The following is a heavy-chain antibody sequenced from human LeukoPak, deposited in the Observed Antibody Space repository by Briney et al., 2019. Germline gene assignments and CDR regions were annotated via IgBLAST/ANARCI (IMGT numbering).Heavy chain of an antibody. D-gene: IGHD3-16*02. CDR1: GFTFSSYG. Sequence: GGSLRLSCAASGFTFSSYGMHWVRQAPGKGLEWVAVIWYDGSNKYYADSVKGRFTISRDNSKNTLYLQMNSLRAEDTAVYYRARGKWGLYDYVWGSYRYSAAFDIWGQGTMVTVSS. J-gene: IGHJ3*02. CDR3: ARGKWGLYDYVWGSYRYSAAFDI. CDR2: IWYDGSNK. V-gene: IGHV3-33*01.